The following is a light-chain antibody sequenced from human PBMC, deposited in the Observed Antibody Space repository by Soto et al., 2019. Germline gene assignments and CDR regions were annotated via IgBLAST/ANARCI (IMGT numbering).Light chain of an antibody. V-gene: IGKV3-20*01. CDR2: GAS. CDR3: QQYGGSVQT. J-gene: IGKJ1*01. Sequence: IVLTQSPGTLSLSPVERATLSCRSSQTITNNYLAWYQQKPGQPPRLLIYGASTRATGVPERFSGSGSGTDFTLTISRLEPEDFAVYYCQQYGGSVQTFGQGTKVDIK. CDR1: QTITNNY.